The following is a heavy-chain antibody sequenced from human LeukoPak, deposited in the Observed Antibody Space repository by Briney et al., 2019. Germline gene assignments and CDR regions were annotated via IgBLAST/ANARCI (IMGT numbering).Heavy chain of an antibody. CDR3: ARDLGYCTGGTCYPNWFDP. V-gene: IGHV1-3*01. Sequence: ASVKLSCKASGYTFTSYAMHWVRQAPGQRLEWMGWISAGNDNTKYSQKFQGRVTITRDTSASTAYMELSSLRSEDTAVYYCARDLGYCTGGTCYPNWFDPWGQGTLVTVSS. J-gene: IGHJ5*02. CDR2: ISAGNDNT. D-gene: IGHD2-15*01. CDR1: GYTFTSYA.